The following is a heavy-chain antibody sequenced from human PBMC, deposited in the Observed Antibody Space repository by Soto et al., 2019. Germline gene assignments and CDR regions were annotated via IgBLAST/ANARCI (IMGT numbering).Heavy chain of an antibody. D-gene: IGHD5-12*01. J-gene: IGHJ3*02. Sequence: GASVKVSCKASGGTFSSYAISWVRQAPGQGLEWMGGIIPIFGTANYAQKFQGRVTITADESTSTAYMELSSLRSEDTAVYYCASRGSDEGYRAYAFDIWGQGTMVTVSS. V-gene: IGHV1-69*13. CDR2: IIPIFGTA. CDR1: GGTFSSYA. CDR3: ASRGSDEGYRAYAFDI.